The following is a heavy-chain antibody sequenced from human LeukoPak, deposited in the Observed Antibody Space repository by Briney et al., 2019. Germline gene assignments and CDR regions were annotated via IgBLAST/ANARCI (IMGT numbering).Heavy chain of an antibody. CDR2: IIPIFGTA. CDR1: GGTFSSYA. CDR3: ARGTTTDAFDI. D-gene: IGHD1-1*01. Sequence: SVKLSCKASGGTFSSYAISWVRQDPGQGLEWMGGIIPIFGTANYAQKFQGRVTITTDESTSAAYMELSSLRSEDTAVYYCARGTTTDAFDIWGQGTMVTVSS. J-gene: IGHJ3*02. V-gene: IGHV1-69*05.